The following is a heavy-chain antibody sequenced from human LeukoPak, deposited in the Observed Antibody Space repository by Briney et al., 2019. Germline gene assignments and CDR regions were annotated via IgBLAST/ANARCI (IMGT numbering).Heavy chain of an antibody. V-gene: IGHV4-59*08. CDR3: ATTPYQPFAFDP. J-gene: IGHJ5*02. CDR2: IYYSGST. D-gene: IGHD2-2*01. Sequence: SETLSLTCTVSGGSISSYYWSWIRQPPGKGLEWIGYIYYSGSTNYNPSLKSRVTISVDTSKNQFSLKLSSVTAADTAVYYCATTPYQPFAFDPWGQGTLVTVSS. CDR1: GGSISSYY.